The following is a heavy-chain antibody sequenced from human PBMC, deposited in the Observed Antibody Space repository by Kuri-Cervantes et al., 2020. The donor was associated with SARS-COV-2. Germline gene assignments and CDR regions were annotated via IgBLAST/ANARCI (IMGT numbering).Heavy chain of an antibody. D-gene: IGHD5/OR15-5a*01. V-gene: IGHV4-59*01. CDR1: SGSIGTYY. CDR3: ARVSREVYEGTFDY. Sequence: SETLSLTCTTPSGSIGTYYWNWIRQSPGKGLEWIGRIHNSGTTNYNPSLKSRVTISVDTSKSQFSLSLRSLTTADTAVYYCARVSREVYEGTFDYWGQGTLVTVSS. J-gene: IGHJ4*02. CDR2: IHNSGTT.